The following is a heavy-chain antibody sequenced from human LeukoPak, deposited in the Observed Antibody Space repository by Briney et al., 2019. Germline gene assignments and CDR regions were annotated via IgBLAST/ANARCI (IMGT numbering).Heavy chain of an antibody. V-gene: IGHV4-4*09. CDR3: ARRGIDYSNSYFYYMDV. D-gene: IGHD4-11*01. J-gene: IGHJ6*03. CDR2: IYTSGST. CDR1: GGSISSYY. Sequence: SETLSLTCTVSGGSISSYYWSWIRQPPGKGLEWIGYIYTSGSTNYNPSLKSRVTISVDTSKNQFSLKLSSVTAADTAGYYCARRGIDYSNSYFYYMDVWGKGATVTVSS.